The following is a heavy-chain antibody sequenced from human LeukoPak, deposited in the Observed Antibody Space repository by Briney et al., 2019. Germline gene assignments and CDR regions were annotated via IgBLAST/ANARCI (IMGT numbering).Heavy chain of an antibody. CDR1: GYTFTSYY. Sequence: ASVKVSCKASGYTFTSYYMHWVRQAPGQGLEWMGIINPSGGSTNYAQKFQGRVTMTRDTSISTAYMELSRLRSDDTAVYYCARASNYDFWSGYYMDVWGKGTTVTVSS. D-gene: IGHD3-3*01. CDR3: ARASNYDFWSGYYMDV. J-gene: IGHJ6*03. V-gene: IGHV1-46*01. CDR2: INPSGGST.